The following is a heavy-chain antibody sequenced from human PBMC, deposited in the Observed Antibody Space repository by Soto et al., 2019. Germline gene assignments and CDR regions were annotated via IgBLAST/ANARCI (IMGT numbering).Heavy chain of an antibody. V-gene: IGHV4-34*01. CDR2: INHSGST. CDR3: ARQPYPDIVVVVAANYYYYGMDV. CDR1: GGSFSGYY. Sequence: SETLSLTCAVYGGSFSGYYWSWIRQPPGKGLEWIGEINHSGSTNYNPSLKSRVTISVDTSKNQFSLKLSSVTAADTAVYYCARQPYPDIVVVVAANYYYYGMDVWGQGTTVTVSS. D-gene: IGHD2-15*01. J-gene: IGHJ6*02.